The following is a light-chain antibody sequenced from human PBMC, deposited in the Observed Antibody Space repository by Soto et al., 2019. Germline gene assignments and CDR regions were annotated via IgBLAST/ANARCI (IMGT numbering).Light chain of an antibody. V-gene: IGKV1-17*03. Sequence: DIQMTQSPSAMSASVGDRVTITCRASQDIDKYLAWFQQKPGKVPERLIYGASSLQSGVPSRFSGSGSGTEFTLTISSLQPEDFATYYCLQHNYYPITFGQGTRLEIK. CDR3: LQHNYYPIT. CDR2: GAS. J-gene: IGKJ5*01. CDR1: QDIDKY.